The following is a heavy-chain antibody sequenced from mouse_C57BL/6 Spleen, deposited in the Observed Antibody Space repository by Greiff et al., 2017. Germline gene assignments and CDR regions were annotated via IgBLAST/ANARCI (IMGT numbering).Heavy chain of an antibody. Sequence: VQLQQSGAELVRPGASVTLSCKASGYTFTDYEMHWVKQTPVHGLEWIGAIDPETGGTAYNQKFKGKAILTADKSSSTAYMELRSLTSEDSAVXYCRKAGETPLYFDYWGQGTTLTVSS. CDR2: IDPETGGT. CDR1: GYTFTDYE. V-gene: IGHV1-15*01. J-gene: IGHJ2*01. CDR3: RKAGETPLYFDY.